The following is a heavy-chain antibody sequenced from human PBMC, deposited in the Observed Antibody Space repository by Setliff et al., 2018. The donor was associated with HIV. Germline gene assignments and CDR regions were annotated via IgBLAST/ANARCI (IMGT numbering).Heavy chain of an antibody. J-gene: IGHJ4*02. Sequence: SETLSLTCAVYGGSFSGYYWSWIRQPPGKGLEWIGEIDHSGGTKYNPSLKSRVTISVDTSKNQFSLELSSVTAADTAVYYCARGTLYYDYVWGTPFPFDYWGQGTLVTVSS. CDR1: GGSFSGYY. CDR3: ARGTLYYDYVWGTPFPFDY. CDR2: IDHSGGT. V-gene: IGHV4-34*01. D-gene: IGHD3-16*01.